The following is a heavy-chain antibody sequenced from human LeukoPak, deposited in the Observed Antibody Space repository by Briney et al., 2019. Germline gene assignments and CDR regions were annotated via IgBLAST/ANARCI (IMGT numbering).Heavy chain of an antibody. J-gene: IGHJ6*03. CDR3: AREGDVYYYYFMDV. Sequence: SETLSLTCTVSGGSISSSRYYWGWIRQPPGKGLEWIGSIFYSGSTYYNPSLKSRVTISVDTSKNQFSLKLSSVTAADTAVYYCAREGDVYYYYFMDVWGKGTTVTVSS. D-gene: IGHD2-21*02. CDR2: IFYSGST. CDR1: GGSISSSRYY. V-gene: IGHV4-39*07.